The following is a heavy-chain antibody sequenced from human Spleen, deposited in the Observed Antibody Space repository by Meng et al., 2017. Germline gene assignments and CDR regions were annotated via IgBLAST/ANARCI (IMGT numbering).Heavy chain of an antibody. CDR1: GYSFTSNW. Sequence: KVSCKGSGYSFTSNWIGWVRQMPGKGLEWMGIIDPADSNTRYSPSFQGQVTISADKSISTAYLQWSSLKASDTAMYYCARLGAGYCSGVSCYSTGYYYYGMDVWGPGTTVTVSS. V-gene: IGHV5-51*01. CDR2: IDPADSNT. CDR3: ARLGAGYCSGVSCYSTGYYYYGMDV. J-gene: IGHJ6*02. D-gene: IGHD2-15*01.